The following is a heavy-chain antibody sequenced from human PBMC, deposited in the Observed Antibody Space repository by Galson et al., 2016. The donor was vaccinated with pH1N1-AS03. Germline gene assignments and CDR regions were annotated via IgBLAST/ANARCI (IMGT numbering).Heavy chain of an antibody. J-gene: IGHJ6*02. D-gene: IGHD1-26*01. CDR1: GYTFISYV. CDR2: INAGNGNI. V-gene: IGHV1-3*01. CDR3: ARGRGSYGMDG. Sequence: SVKVSCKASGYTFISYVMHWVRQAPGQRLEWMGWINAGNGNITYSQSFQGRVTITRDTSEGKAYMELSSPRSEDTAVYYCARGRGSYGMDGWGQGTTVTDSS.